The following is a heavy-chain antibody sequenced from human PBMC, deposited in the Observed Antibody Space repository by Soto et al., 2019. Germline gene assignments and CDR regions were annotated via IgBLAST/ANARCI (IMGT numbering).Heavy chain of an antibody. J-gene: IGHJ5*02. CDR1: GDSISSDK. D-gene: IGHD3-16*02. CDR3: ARSSQYYDHVWGRYRPFNWFDP. Sequence: SETLSLTCAVSGDSISSDKWWSWVRQPPGKGLGWIGYIYYSGSTNYNPSLKSRVTISVDTSKNQFSLKLSSVTAADTAVSYCARSSQYYDHVWGRYRPFNWFDPWGQGTLVTVSS. V-gene: IGHV4-59*01. CDR2: IYYSGST.